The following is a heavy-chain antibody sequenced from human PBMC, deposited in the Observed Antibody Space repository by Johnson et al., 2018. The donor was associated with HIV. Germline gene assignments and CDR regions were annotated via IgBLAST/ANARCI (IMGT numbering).Heavy chain of an antibody. J-gene: IGHJ3*02. CDR1: GFTVYSNY. V-gene: IGHV3-53*01. D-gene: IGHD1-1*01. CDR2: IYSGGST. Sequence: EVQLVESGGGLIQPGGSLRLSCAASGFTVYSNYMNWVRQATGKGLEWVSVIYSGGSTYYADSVKGRFTISRDNSKNTLYLQMNSLRAEDTAVYYCARKKATVFSTTSTNYAFDIWGQGTMVTVSS. CDR3: ARKKATVFSTTSTNYAFDI.